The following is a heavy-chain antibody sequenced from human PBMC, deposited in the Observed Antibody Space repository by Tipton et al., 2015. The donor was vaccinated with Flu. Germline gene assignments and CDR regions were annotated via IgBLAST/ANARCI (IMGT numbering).Heavy chain of an antibody. CDR2: IYTSGST. CDR3: ARGKVVHDYGDVLYYYGMDV. Sequence: TLSLTCTVSGGSISSYYWSWIRQPAGKGLEWIGRIYTSGSTNYNPSLKSRVTMSVDTSKNQFSLKLSSVTAADTAVYYCARGKVVHDYGDVLYYYGMDVWGQGTTVTVSS. J-gene: IGHJ6*02. V-gene: IGHV4-4*07. CDR1: GGSISSYY. D-gene: IGHD4-17*01.